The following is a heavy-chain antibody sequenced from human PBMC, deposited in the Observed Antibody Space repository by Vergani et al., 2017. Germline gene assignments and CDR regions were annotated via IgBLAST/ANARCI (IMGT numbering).Heavy chain of an antibody. CDR2: INHSGST. J-gene: IGHJ6*03. CDR1: GGSFSGYY. CDR3: AGSNCSGGSCYRYYYYYYVDV. V-gene: IGHV4-34*01. Sequence: QVQLQQWGAGLLKPSETLSLTCAVYGGSFSGYYWSWIRQPPGKGLEWMGEINHSGSTNYNPSLKSRVTISGDTTKNKFSLKLGSVTATDTAVYYCAGSNCSGGSCYRYYYYYYVDVWGKGTMVTVSS. D-gene: IGHD2-15*01.